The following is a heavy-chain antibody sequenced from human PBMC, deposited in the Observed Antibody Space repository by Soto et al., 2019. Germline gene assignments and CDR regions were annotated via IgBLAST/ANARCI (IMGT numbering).Heavy chain of an antibody. Sequence: GGSLRLSCAASGFTFSTYSMTWVRQAPGKGLEWVSLISGSGGSTYYADSVKGRFTISRDNSKNTLYLQMNSLRAEDTAIYYCAKDTRGYIGYVWGYWGQGTLVTVSS. CDR2: ISGSGGST. CDR1: GFTFSTYS. V-gene: IGHV3-23*01. D-gene: IGHD5-12*01. J-gene: IGHJ4*02. CDR3: AKDTRGYIGYVWGY.